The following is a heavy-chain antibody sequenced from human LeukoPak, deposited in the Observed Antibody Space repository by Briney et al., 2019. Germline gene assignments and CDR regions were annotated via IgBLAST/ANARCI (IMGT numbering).Heavy chain of an antibody. CDR2: MSDSVGT. CDR1: GDSISSHK. J-gene: IGHJ4*02. D-gene: IGHD3-3*02. Sequence: PSETLSLTCTVPGDSISSHKWRWSRQPRGKGVGGVGYMSDSVGTNDNHSLNSRVTLSADTSTTQSSLRLNSVTAADTAVYYCATIKLGDIFGYFDFWGQGILVTVSS. CDR3: ATIKLGDIFGYFDF. V-gene: IGHV4-59*11.